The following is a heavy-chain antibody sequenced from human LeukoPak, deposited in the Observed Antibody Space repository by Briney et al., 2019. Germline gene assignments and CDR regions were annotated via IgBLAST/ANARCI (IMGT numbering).Heavy chain of an antibody. CDR3: ARSSGWSQLNY. D-gene: IGHD6-19*01. J-gene: IGHJ4*02. CDR1: GFTFSSYA. V-gene: IGHV3-64*01. Sequence: GGSLRLSCAASGFTFSSYAMHWVRQAPGKGLEYVSAISSNGGSTYYANSVKGRFTTSRDNSKNTLYLQMGSLRAEDMAVYYCARSSGWSQLNYWGQGTLVTVSS. CDR2: ISSNGGST.